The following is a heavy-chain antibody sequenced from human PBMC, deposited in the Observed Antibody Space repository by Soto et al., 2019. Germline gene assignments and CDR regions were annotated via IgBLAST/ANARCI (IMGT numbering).Heavy chain of an antibody. CDR2: IGSDGDT. CDR1: GFTFRSYA. J-gene: IGHJ4*02. V-gene: IGHV3-23*01. D-gene: IGHD2-8*02. Sequence: GGSLRLSCATSGFTFRSYAMSWVRQAPGKGLEWVSGIGSDGDTFYVDSAKGRFTISRDNSKNTLYLQMNSLTAEDTAVYYCASGRQLILNYWGQGTVVTVSS. CDR3: ASGRQLILNY.